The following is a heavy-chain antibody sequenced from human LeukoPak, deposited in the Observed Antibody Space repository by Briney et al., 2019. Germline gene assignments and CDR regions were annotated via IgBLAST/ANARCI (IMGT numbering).Heavy chain of an antibody. D-gene: IGHD4-4*01. CDR2: IIPILGIA. CDR1: GGTFSSYA. Sequence: ASVKVSCKASGGTFSSYAISWVRQAPGQGPEWMGRIIPILGIANYAQKFQGRVTITADKSTSTAYMELSSLRSEDTAVYYCARGRGNSYYFDYWGQGTLVTVSS. CDR3: ARGRGNSYYFDY. J-gene: IGHJ4*02. V-gene: IGHV1-69*04.